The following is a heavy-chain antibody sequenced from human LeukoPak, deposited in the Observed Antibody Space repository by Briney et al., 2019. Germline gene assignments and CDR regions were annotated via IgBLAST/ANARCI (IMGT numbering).Heavy chain of an antibody. CDR2: IYPGDSDT. J-gene: IGHJ1*01. Sequence: GESLKISCKGSGYSFTNYWIGWVRQMPGKGLEYMGIIYPGDSDTRYSPSFQGQVTISADKSISTAYLQWSSLKASDTAMYYCGRTNSGSPEYFQHWGQGTLVTVSS. CDR3: GRTNSGSPEYFQH. D-gene: IGHD1-26*01. CDR1: GYSFTNYW. V-gene: IGHV5-51*01.